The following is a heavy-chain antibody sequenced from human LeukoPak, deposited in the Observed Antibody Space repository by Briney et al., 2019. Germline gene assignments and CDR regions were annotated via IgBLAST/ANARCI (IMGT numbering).Heavy chain of an antibody. Sequence: SETLSLTCAVYGGSFSGYYWSWIRQPPGKGLEWIGEINHSGSTNYNPPLKSRVTISVDTSKNQFSLKLSSVTAADTAVYCCAAYGIAAAGSDYWGQGTLVTVSS. CDR2: INHSGST. CDR3: AAYGIAAAGSDY. V-gene: IGHV4-34*01. CDR1: GGSFSGYY. D-gene: IGHD6-13*01. J-gene: IGHJ4*02.